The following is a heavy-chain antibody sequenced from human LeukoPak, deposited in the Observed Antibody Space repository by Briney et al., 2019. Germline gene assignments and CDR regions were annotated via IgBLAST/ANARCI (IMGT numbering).Heavy chain of an antibody. J-gene: IGHJ4*02. D-gene: IGHD4-17*01. CDR2: ISWNSGTI. CDR3: AKDRGDYGDLNNYFDY. CDR1: GFTFDDYA. Sequence: GGSLRLSCAASGFTFDDYAMHWVRQAPGRGLEWVSGISWNSGTIAYADSVKSRFTISRDNAKNSLYLQMNSLRAEDTALYYCAKDRGDYGDLNNYFDYWGQGTLVTVSS. V-gene: IGHV3-9*01.